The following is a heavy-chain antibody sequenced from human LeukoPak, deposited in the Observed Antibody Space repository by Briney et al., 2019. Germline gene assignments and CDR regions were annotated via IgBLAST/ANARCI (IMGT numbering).Heavy chain of an antibody. V-gene: IGHV3-48*02. J-gene: IGHJ4*02. D-gene: IGHD1-26*01. CDR1: GFTFSSYS. CDR3: ARDNPIVGATITLDY. CDR2: ISSSSSTI. Sequence: PGGSLRLSCAASGFTFSSYSMIWVRQAPGKGLEWISYISSSSSTIYYADSVKGRFTISRDNAKNSLYLQMNSLRDEDTAEYYCARDNPIVGATITLDYWGQGALVTVSS.